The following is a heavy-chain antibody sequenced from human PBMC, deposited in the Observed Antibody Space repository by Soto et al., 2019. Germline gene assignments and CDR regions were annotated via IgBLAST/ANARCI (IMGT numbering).Heavy chain of an antibody. CDR2: IIPISSTT. J-gene: IGHJ6*02. V-gene: IGHV1-69*01. Sequence: QVEMVQSGAEVKKPGSSVKVSCKASGGNFITFAIRWVRQSPGQGLEWMGEIIPISSTTKSAHKFQDRVTISADGSSSTVHMELRRLKSEDTAIYFCAKKLGIDPFGSYGLDVWGQGTTVSVSS. CDR3: AKKLGIDPFGSYGLDV. CDR1: GGNFITFA. D-gene: IGHD7-27*01.